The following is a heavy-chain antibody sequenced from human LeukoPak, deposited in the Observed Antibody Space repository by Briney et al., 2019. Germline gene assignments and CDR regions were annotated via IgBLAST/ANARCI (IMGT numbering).Heavy chain of an antibody. Sequence: GASVKVSCKASGYTFTSYDINWVRQAPGQGLEWMGGIIPIFGTANYAQKFQGRVTITADESTSTAYMELSSLRSEDTAVYYCARGRGEMIVRGRNWFDPWGQGTLVTVSS. CDR3: ARGRGEMIVRGRNWFDP. CDR1: GYTFTSYD. D-gene: IGHD3-22*01. V-gene: IGHV1-69*13. J-gene: IGHJ5*02. CDR2: IIPIFGTA.